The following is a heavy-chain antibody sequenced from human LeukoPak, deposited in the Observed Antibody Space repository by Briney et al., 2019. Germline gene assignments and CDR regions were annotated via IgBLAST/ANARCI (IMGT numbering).Heavy chain of an antibody. J-gene: IGHJ5*02. CDR1: GGSFSGYY. CDR2: INHSGST. D-gene: IGHD2-2*02. Sequence: SETLSLTCAVYGGSFSGYYWSWIRQPPGKGLEWIGEINHSGSTNYNPSLKSRVTISVDASKNQFSLKLSSVTAADTAVYYCARGRRVGIVVVPAAIPVIPTAGNWFDPWGQGTLVTVSS. CDR3: ARGRRVGIVVVPAAIPVIPTAGNWFDP. V-gene: IGHV4-34*01.